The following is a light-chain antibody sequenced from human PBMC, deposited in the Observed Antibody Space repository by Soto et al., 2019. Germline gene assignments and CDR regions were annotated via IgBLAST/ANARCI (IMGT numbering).Light chain of an antibody. V-gene: IGKV3-20*01. J-gene: IGKJ4*01. Sequence: EIVLTQSPGTLSLSPGERATLSCRASQSVTSSYLAWYQQRPGQAPRLLISDASYRASGTPDRFSGSGSGTDFTLTISRLEPEDFAVYYCQQYGHSGNTFGGGTKVEIK. CDR3: QQYGHSGNT. CDR1: QSVTSSY. CDR2: DAS.